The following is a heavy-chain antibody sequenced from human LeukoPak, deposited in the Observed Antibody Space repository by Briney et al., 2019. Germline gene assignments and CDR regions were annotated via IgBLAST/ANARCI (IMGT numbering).Heavy chain of an antibody. CDR2: INHSGST. V-gene: IGHV4-34*01. J-gene: IGHJ6*02. D-gene: IGHD6-13*01. CDR3: ARGTGFGAAGAYYFYYYGLDV. Sequence: SETLSLTCAVFGGSFSGYYWSWIRQPPGKGLEWIGEINHSGSTNYNPSLKSRLTISVDTSKNQFSLRLSSVTAADTAMYYCARGTGFGAAGAYYFYYYGLDVWGQGTTVTVSS. CDR1: GGSFSGYY.